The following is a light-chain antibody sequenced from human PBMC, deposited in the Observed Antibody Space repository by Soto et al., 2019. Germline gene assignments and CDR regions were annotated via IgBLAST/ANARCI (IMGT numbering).Light chain of an antibody. J-gene: IGKJ4*01. V-gene: IGKV3-11*01. CDR1: QSVSSS. Sequence: EIVLTQPPATLSLSPGNRATLSCRASQSVSSSLAWYQHQPGQAPRLLIYDVSNRATGIPARFSGSGSGTHFTLSISSLEPEDFAVYYCQHRSNWPSVTFGGGTKLEIK. CDR3: QHRSNWPSVT. CDR2: DVS.